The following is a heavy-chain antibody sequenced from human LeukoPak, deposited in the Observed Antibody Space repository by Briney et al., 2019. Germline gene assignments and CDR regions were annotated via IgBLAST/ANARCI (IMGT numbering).Heavy chain of an antibody. D-gene: IGHD1-26*01. CDR1: GFTFSTYS. J-gene: IGHJ4*02. CDR3: ARSRIVGAPSFDY. Sequence: GGSLRLSCTASGFTFSTYSMNWVRQAPGKGLEWVSSISSSSCYIFYADSVKGRFTISRDNAKNSLYLQMNSLRAEDTAVYYCARSRIVGAPSFDYWGQGTLVPVSS. V-gene: IGHV3-21*01. CDR2: ISSSSCYI.